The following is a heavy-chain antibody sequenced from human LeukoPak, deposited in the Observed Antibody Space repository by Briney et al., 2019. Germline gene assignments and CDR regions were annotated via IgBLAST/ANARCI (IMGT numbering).Heavy chain of an antibody. CDR3: ARGAYYYED. D-gene: IGHD3-22*01. Sequence: GGSLRLSCAASGFTFSSHSMNWVRQAPGKGLEWVTYISSSSSTIYYADSVKGRFTISRDNAKNSLYLQMNSLRAEDTAVYYCARGAYYYEDWGQGTLVTVSS. V-gene: IGHV3-48*01. CDR2: ISSSSSTI. J-gene: IGHJ4*02. CDR1: GFTFSSHS.